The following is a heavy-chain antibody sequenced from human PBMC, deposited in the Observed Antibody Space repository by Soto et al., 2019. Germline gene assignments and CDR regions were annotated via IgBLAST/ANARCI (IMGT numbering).Heavy chain of an antibody. CDR2: ISAHNGNT. J-gene: IGHJ4*02. V-gene: IGHV1-18*01. CDR3: ARGRYGDY. CDR1: GYTFTSYG. Sequence: QVHLVQSGAEVKKPGASVKVSCKASGYTFTSYGITWVRQAPGQGLEWMGWISAHNGNTDYAQKLQGSVIVTRDTSTSTAYMELRSLRSDDTDVYYCARGRYGDYWGQGALVTVSS. D-gene: IGHD1-1*01.